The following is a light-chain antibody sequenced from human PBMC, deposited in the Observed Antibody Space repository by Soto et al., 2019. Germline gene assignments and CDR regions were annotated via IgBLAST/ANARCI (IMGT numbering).Light chain of an antibody. CDR1: QSIGLA. CDR3: QQRTDRPPWT. V-gene: IGKV3-11*01. J-gene: IGKJ1*01. Sequence: EIVLTQSPATLSLSPGERATLSCRASQSIGLAIAWYQHKPGQAPRLLIFDASQRATAIPARFRRSGSGTDVTLSFSSLEPEDFAVYYCQQRTDRPPWTCGKVTNVDIK. CDR2: DAS.